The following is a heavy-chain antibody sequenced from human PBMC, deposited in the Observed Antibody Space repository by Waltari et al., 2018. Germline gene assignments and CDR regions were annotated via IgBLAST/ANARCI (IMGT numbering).Heavy chain of an antibody. CDR1: GFTGSSTY. D-gene: IGHD6-19*01. V-gene: IGHV3-53*01. J-gene: IGHJ6*02. CDR2: SYSHGTT. Sequence: EVQLVESGGGLIQAGGSLRLSCAASGFTGSSTYLAWVRQAPGKGLESVAISYSHGTTSYADSVKGRFTISRDNSKNTLYLQMNSLRAEDTAVYYCARDRIAVGPLYYYGMDVWGQGTTVTVSS. CDR3: ARDRIAVGPLYYYGMDV.